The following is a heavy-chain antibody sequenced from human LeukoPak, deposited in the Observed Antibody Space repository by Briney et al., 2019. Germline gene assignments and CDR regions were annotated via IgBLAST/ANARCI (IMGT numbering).Heavy chain of an antibody. CDR2: IYPGDSDN. D-gene: IGHD4-17*01. Sequence: GESLKISCKGSGYSFTSYWIGWVRQMPGKGLEWMGIIYPGDSDNRYSPSFQGQVTISADKSISTAYLQWSSLKASDTAMYYCARHSGVTTVTTGWFDPWGQGTLVTVSS. CDR3: ARHSGVTTVTTGWFDP. J-gene: IGHJ5*02. V-gene: IGHV5-51*01. CDR1: GYSFTSYW.